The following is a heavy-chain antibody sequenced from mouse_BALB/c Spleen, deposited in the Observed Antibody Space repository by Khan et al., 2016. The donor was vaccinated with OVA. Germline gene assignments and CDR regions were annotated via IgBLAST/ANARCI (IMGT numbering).Heavy chain of an antibody. D-gene: IGHD2-14*01. CDR2: ISDGGSYI. CDR3: AIGGYGAFGY. CDR1: GFTFSDYY. Sequence: EVELVESGGGLVKPGGSLKLSCAASGFTFSDYYMYWVRQSPEKRLEWVATISDGGSYIYYPDSVKGRFTISRDKAKNNLYLQMSSLQSRNTSMYYGAIGGYGAFGYWGQGTLGTVSS. V-gene: IGHV5-4*02. J-gene: IGHJ3*01.